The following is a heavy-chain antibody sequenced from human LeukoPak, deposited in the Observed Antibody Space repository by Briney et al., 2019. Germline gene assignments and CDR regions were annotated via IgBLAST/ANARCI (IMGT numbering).Heavy chain of an antibody. CDR1: GGSISSYY. D-gene: IGHD4-11*01. CDR2: IYYSGST. J-gene: IGHJ4*02. V-gene: IGHV4-59*01. Sequence: PSETLSLTCTVSGGSISSYYWSWIRQPPGKGLEWVGYIYYSGSTNYNPSLKSRVTISVDTSKNQFSLKLSSVTAADTAVYYCARSDDYSNYGDFDYWGQGTLVTVSS. CDR3: ARSDDYSNYGDFDY.